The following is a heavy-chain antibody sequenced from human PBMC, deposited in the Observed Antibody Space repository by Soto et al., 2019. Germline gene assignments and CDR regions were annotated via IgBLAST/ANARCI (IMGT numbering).Heavy chain of an antibody. CDR2: MHSGGNT. J-gene: IGHJ5*02. CDR3: ARLPTTVARES. CDR1: GGSISSTGYY. D-gene: IGHD4-4*01. Sequence: QLQLQESGPGLVKPSETLSLTCTVSGGSISSTGYYWAWVRQAPGKGLEWIGSMHSGGNTYYNPSLKSRVTISVDTSKNQFSLKMSSVTAADTAVYYWARLPTTVARESWGQATLVTVSS. V-gene: IGHV4-39*01.